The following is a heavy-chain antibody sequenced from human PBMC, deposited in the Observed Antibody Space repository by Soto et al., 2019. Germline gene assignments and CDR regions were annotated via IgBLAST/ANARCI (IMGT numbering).Heavy chain of an antibody. D-gene: IGHD4-17*01. V-gene: IGHV4-59*01. CDR1: GGSISGYY. CDR3: ARERAPEYGYIPNFDY. Sequence: PXGTLSLTFTVSGGSISGYYWSWIRQPPGKGLEWIGYIYNSGYTNYNPSLKSRVIISADTSKNQISLNLRSVTAADTAVYYCARERAPEYGYIPNFDYWGQGSLVTVPQ. CDR2: IYNSGYT. J-gene: IGHJ4*02.